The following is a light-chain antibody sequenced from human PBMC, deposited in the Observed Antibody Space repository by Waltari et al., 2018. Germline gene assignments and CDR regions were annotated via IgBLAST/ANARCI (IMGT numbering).Light chain of an antibody. J-gene: IGKJ1*01. CDR3: QQYYRFPPT. V-gene: IGKV4-1*01. Sequence: IVVTQSPDSLPVSLGERATIHCKATQGGLHSSNSQNHLAWYQQKPGQPPKLLIFWASTREAGVPDRISGSGSGTDFTLTITNLQTADVAVYYCQQYYRFPPTFGRGTKVEIK. CDR1: QGGLHSSNSQNH. CDR2: WAS.